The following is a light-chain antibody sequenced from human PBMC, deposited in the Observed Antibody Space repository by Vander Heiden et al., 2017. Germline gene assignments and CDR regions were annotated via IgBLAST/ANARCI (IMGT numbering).Light chain of an antibody. Sequence: SYELTQPLTVSVALGQRARITCGGNNMESKTVHWNQQKPGQAPVLVIYRDSNRPAGIPERFSGSNSGNTATLTISRAQAGDEADYYCQVWDSSTVVFGGGNKLTVL. CDR1: NMESKT. CDR2: RDS. J-gene: IGLJ2*01. V-gene: IGLV3-9*01. CDR3: QVWDSSTVV.